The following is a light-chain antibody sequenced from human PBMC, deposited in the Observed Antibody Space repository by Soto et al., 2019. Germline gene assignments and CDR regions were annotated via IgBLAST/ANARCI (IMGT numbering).Light chain of an antibody. CDR2: EDN. Sequence: NFMLTQPHSVSESPGKTVTISCTRSSGSIASNYVQWYQQRPGCAPTTMIYEDNRRPSGVPDRFSGSIDSSSNSASLTVSGLKTEDEADYYCHSYDPNNWVFGGGTQVTVL. CDR1: SGSIASNY. V-gene: IGLV6-57*03. J-gene: IGLJ3*02. CDR3: HSYDPNNWV.